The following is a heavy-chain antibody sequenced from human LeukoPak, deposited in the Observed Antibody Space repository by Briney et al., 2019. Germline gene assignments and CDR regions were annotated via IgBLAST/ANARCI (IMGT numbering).Heavy chain of an antibody. CDR2: INSASSHI. V-gene: IGHV3-21*01. CDR3: ARDLEYYLGMGYFDY. Sequence: GGSLRLSCAASGFTIGTSAMNWVRQVPGKGLEWVSSINSASSHIYYTASVKGRFTISRDNAMNSVYLQMNSLRAEDTAVYYCARDLEYYLGMGYFDYWGQGILVTVSS. CDR1: GFTIGTSA. D-gene: IGHD2/OR15-2a*01. J-gene: IGHJ4*02.